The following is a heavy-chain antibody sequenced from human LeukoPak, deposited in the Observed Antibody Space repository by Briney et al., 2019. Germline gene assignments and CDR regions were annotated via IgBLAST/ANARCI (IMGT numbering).Heavy chain of an antibody. Sequence: ASVKVSCKACGYTFTSYDINWVRQATGQGLEWMGWMNPNSGNTGYAQKFQGRVTMTRNTSISTAYMELSSLRSEDTAVYYCARVRGSVAARRAYYYYYMDVWGKGTTVTVSS. J-gene: IGHJ6*03. V-gene: IGHV1-8*01. CDR3: ARVRGSVAARRAYYYYYMDV. D-gene: IGHD6-6*01. CDR1: GYTFTSYD. CDR2: MNPNSGNT.